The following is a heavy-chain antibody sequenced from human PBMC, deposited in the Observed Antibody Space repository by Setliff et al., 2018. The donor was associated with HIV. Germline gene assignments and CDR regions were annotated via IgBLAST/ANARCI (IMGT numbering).Heavy chain of an antibody. Sequence: SETLSLTCTVSGGSISSSSYYWGWIRQPPGKGLEWIGSIYYSGSTYYNPSLKSRVTISADTSKNQFYLRLTSVTAADTSVYYCGRGGGSRAATSSYYYMDVWGKGTTVTVSS. CDR1: GGSISSSSYY. J-gene: IGHJ6*03. V-gene: IGHV4-39*01. D-gene: IGHD2-15*01. CDR3: GRGGGSRAATSSYYYMDV. CDR2: IYYSGST.